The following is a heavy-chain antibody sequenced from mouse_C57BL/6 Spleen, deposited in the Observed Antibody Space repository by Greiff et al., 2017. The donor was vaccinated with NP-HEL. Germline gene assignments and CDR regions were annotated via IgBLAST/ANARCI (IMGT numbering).Heavy chain of an antibody. Sequence: QVQLQQPGAELVKPGASVKLSCKASGYTFTSYWMQWVKQRPGQGLEWIGEIDPSDSYTNYNQKFKGKATLTVDTSSSTAYMQLSSLTSEDSAVYYCASPIYYGYDGAMDYWGQGTSVTVSS. V-gene: IGHV1-50*01. CDR3: ASPIYYGYDGAMDY. CDR1: GYTFTSYW. J-gene: IGHJ4*01. CDR2: IDPSDSYT. D-gene: IGHD2-2*01.